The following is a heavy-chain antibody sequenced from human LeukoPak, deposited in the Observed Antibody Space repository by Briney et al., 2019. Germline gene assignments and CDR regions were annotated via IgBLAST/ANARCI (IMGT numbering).Heavy chain of an antibody. D-gene: IGHD3-22*01. Sequence: ASVKVSCKASGYTFTGYYMHWVRQAPGQGLEWMGWINPNSGGTNYAQKFQGRVTMTRDTSISTAYMELSRLRSDDTAVYYCARDRMGSGYPINYWGQGTLVTVSS. J-gene: IGHJ4*02. CDR2: INPNSGGT. CDR1: GYTFTGYY. V-gene: IGHV1-2*02. CDR3: ARDRMGSGYPINY.